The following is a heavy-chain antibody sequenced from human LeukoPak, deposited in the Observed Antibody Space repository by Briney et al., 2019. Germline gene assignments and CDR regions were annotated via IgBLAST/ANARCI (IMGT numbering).Heavy chain of an antibody. D-gene: IGHD6-13*01. CDR3: TRTGYRSNWYVPN. Sequence: GGSLRLSCAGSGFTFSAYWMSWVRQAPGKGLEWVATIREDGSEKYYVDSVKGRFTIFRGNAKNSLYLQMNSLRAEDTAVYYCTRTGYRSNWYVPNWGQGTLVTVSS. J-gene: IGHJ4*02. CDR2: IREDGSEK. V-gene: IGHV3-7*01. CDR1: GFTFSAYW.